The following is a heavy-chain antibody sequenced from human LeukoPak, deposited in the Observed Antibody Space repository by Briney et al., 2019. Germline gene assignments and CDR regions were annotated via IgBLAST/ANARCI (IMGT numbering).Heavy chain of an antibody. CDR3: ARLLPRTGTTAYYFHNDMDV. D-gene: IGHD1-1*01. CDR1: GGSFSGYY. V-gene: IGHV4-34*01. Sequence: SETLSLTCAVYGGSFSGYYWSWIRQPPGKGLKWLGEFNISGSTNYNSSLKSRVIISIDTSKNQFSLKLSSVTAADTADYYCARLLPRTGTTAYYFHNDMDVWGKGTTVTISS. CDR2: FNISGST. J-gene: IGHJ6*03.